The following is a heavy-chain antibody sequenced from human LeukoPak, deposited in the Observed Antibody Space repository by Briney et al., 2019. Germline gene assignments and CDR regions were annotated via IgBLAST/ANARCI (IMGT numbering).Heavy chain of an antibody. V-gene: IGHV4-31*03. CDR1: GDSISSGHYY. CDR3: ARGALRRCPH. D-gene: IGHD3-3*01. Sequence: PSETLSLTCTVSGDSISSGHYYWSWIRQHPGKGLEWIGYIYYSGNTYYNPSLKSRVTISLATSKNQFSLKLSSVTAADTAVYYCARGALRRCPHWGQGTLVTVSS. J-gene: IGHJ4*02. CDR2: IYYSGNT.